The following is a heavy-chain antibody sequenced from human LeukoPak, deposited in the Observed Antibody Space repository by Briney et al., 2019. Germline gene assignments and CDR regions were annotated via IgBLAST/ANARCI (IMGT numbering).Heavy chain of an antibody. CDR2: IYYSGST. Sequence: PPETLSLTCTVSGGSISSYYWSWIRQPPGKGLEWIGYIYYSGSTNYNPSLKSRVTISVDTSKNQFSLKLSSVTAADTAVYYCARERFDYYYGMDVWGQGTTVTVSS. CDR3: ARERFDYYYGMDV. D-gene: IGHD3-9*01. J-gene: IGHJ6*02. CDR1: GGSISSYY. V-gene: IGHV4-59*01.